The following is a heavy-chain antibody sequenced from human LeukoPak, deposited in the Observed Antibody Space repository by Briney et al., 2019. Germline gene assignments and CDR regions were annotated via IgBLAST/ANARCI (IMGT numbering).Heavy chain of an antibody. CDR2: IYHSGST. J-gene: IGHJ5*02. CDR3: ARHLVRYYDTSGYAWFDP. Sequence: PSETLSLTCTVSGGSISSSSYYWGWIRQPLGKGLEWIGSIYHSGSTYYNPSLKSRVTISVDTSKNQFSLKLSSVTAADTALYYCARHLVRYYDTSGYAWFDPWGQGTLVTVSS. D-gene: IGHD3-22*01. CDR1: GGSISSSSYY. V-gene: IGHV4-39*01.